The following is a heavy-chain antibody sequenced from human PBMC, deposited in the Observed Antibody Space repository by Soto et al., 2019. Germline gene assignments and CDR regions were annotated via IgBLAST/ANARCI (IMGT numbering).Heavy chain of an antibody. CDR3: ARVWIAANGMDV. J-gene: IGHJ6*02. D-gene: IGHD5-12*01. Sequence: GGSLRLSCAASGFTFSSYWMHWVRQAPGKGLVWVSRINSDGSSTSYADSVKGQFTISRDNAKNTLYLQMNSLRAEDTAVYYCARVWIAANGMDVWGQGTTVTVSS. CDR1: GFTFSSYW. CDR2: INSDGSST. V-gene: IGHV3-74*01.